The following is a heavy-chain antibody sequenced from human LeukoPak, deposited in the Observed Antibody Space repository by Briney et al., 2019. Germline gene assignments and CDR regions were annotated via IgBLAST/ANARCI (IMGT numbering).Heavy chain of an antibody. J-gene: IGHJ4*02. V-gene: IGHV4-34*01. CDR2: INHSGST. CDR1: GGSFSGYY. D-gene: IGHD3-10*01. CDR3: ARGPYYYGSGRLDRSFDY. Sequence: SETLSPTCAVYGGSFSGYYWSWIRQPPGKGLEWIGEINHSGSTNYNPSLKSRVTISVDTSKNQFSLKLSSVTAADTAVYYCARGPYYYGSGRLDRSFDYWGQGTLVTVSS.